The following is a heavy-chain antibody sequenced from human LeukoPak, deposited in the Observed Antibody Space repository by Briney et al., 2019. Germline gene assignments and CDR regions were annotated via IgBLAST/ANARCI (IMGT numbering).Heavy chain of an antibody. CDR2: IRYDGSNK. CDR3: ARFAAGGSYYYYMDV. D-gene: IGHD6-25*01. Sequence: PGRSLRLSCAASGFTFSSYGMHWVRQAPGKGLEWVAFIRYDGSNKYYADSVKGRFTISRDNAKNSLYLQMNSLRADDTAVYYCARFAAGGSYYYYMDVWGKGTTVTVSS. CDR1: GFTFSSYG. V-gene: IGHV3-33*01. J-gene: IGHJ6*03.